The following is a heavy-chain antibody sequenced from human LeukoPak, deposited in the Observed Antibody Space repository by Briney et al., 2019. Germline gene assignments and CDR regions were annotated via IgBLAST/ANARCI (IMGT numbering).Heavy chain of an antibody. D-gene: IGHD6-13*01. CDR2: IGTAGEI. V-gene: IGHV3-13*01. CDR3: ARAAYSSTWYSRYFDL. Sequence: PGGSLRLSCAASGFTFSSYDIHWVRQATGKGLEWVSGIGTAGEIYYPGSVKGRLTISRENAKNSLYLQMNSLRAGDTAVYYCARAAYSSTWYSRYFDLWGRGTLVTVSS. CDR1: GFTFSSYD. J-gene: IGHJ2*01.